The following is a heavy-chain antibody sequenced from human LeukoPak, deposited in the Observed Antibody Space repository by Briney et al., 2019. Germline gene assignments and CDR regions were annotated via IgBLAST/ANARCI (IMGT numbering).Heavy chain of an antibody. CDR2: MSWNSGSI. J-gene: IGHJ3*02. Sequence: GGSLRLSCAASGFTFDDYAMHWVRQAPGKGLEWVSGMSWNSGSIGYADSVKGRFTISRDNAKNSLYLQMNSLRAEDTALYYCAKDMEEWGSFIFADAFDIWGQGTMVTVSS. V-gene: IGHV3-9*01. CDR1: GFTFDDYA. D-gene: IGHD2-15*01. CDR3: AKDMEEWGSFIFADAFDI.